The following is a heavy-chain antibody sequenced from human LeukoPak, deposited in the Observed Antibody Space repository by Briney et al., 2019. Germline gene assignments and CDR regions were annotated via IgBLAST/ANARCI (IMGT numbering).Heavy chain of an antibody. CDR3: AKGVSGTYFALDV. CDR1: GASVRSRF. J-gene: IGHJ3*01. Sequence: SETLSLTCGVSGASVRSRFWSWIRQTPGMGLEGIGYISNRGCTGYTPSLKSRVSISVDAPKNEVSLTVRSVSAADTAVYYCAKGVSGTYFALDVWGQGRTV. CDR2: ISNRGCT. V-gene: IGHV4-59*02. D-gene: IGHD1-26*01.